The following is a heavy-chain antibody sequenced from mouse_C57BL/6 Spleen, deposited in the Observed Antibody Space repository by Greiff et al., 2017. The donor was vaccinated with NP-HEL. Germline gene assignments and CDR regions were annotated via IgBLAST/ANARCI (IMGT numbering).Heavy chain of an antibody. CDR1: GFNIKDYY. CDR2: IDPEDGDT. V-gene: IGHV14-1*01. CDR3: TTGDYDSWFAY. J-gene: IGHJ3*01. D-gene: IGHD2-4*01. Sequence: VQLQQSGAELVRPGASVKLSCTASGFNIKDYYMHWVKQRPEQGLEWIGRIDPEDGDTEYAPKFQGKATMTAETSSNTAYLQLSSLTSEDTAVYYCTTGDYDSWFAYWGQGTLVTVSA.